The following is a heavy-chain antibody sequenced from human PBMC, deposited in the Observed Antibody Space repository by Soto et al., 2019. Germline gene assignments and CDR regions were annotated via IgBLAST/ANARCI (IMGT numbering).Heavy chain of an antibody. CDR3: ARGGIVEVTPSTINWXDP. CDR2: INPNSGGT. V-gene: IGHV1-2*04. Sequence: ASVKVSCKASGYTLTGYYMHWVRQAPGQGLEWMGWINPNSGGTNYAQKFQGWVTMTRDTSISTAYMELSRLRSDDTAVYYCARGGIVEVTPSTINWXDPWGQGTLVTVSS. D-gene: IGHD3-22*01. CDR1: GYTLTGYY. J-gene: IGHJ5*02.